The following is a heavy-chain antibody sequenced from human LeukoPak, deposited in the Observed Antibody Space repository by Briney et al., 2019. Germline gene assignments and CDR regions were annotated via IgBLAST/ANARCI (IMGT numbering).Heavy chain of an antibody. J-gene: IGHJ4*02. CDR3: AKGGLVSLEAFDY. V-gene: IGHV3-9*01. CDR1: GLTFDDYA. D-gene: IGHD3/OR15-3a*01. Sequence: PGRSLRLSCAASGLTFDDYAMHWVRQAPGKGLEWVSGISWNSGSIGYADSVKGRFTISRDNAKNSLYLQMNSLRAEDTALYYCAKGGLVSLEAFDYWGQGTLVTVSS. CDR2: ISWNSGSI.